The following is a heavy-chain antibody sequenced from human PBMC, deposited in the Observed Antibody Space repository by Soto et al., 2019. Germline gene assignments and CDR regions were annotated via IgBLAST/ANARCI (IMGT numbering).Heavy chain of an antibody. V-gene: IGHV3-30*18. CDR2: ISYDGSNK. J-gene: IGHJ4*02. Sequence: GGSLRLSCAASGFTFSSYVMHWVRQSPGKGLEWVAVISYDGSNKYYADSVKGRFTISRDNSKNTLYLQMNSLRAEDTAVYYCAKGRGSSWSVVFFDYWGQGALVTVSS. D-gene: IGHD6-13*01. CDR3: AKGRGSSWSVVFFDY. CDR1: GFTFSSYV.